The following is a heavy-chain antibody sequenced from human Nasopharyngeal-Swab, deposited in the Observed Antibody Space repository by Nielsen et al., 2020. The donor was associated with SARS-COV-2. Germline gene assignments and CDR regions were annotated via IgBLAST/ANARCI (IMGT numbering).Heavy chain of an antibody. V-gene: IGHV3-73*01. Sequence: GESLKISCAASGFTFSGSALHWVRQASGKGLEWVGRIRSKTNNYATEYAASVEGRFTISRDDSKNTAYLQMNSLITEDTAVYYCTRCGGSCYTGKDYWGQGTLVTVSS. CDR2: IRSKTNNYAT. D-gene: IGHD2-15*01. CDR3: TRCGGSCYTGKDY. J-gene: IGHJ4*02. CDR1: GFTFSGSA.